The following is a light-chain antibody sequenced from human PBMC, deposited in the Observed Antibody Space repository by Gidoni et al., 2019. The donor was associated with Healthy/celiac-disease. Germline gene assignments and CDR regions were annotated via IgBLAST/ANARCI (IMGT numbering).Light chain of an antibody. CDR2: GAS. Sequence: EIVMTQSPATLSVSPGERATLSCRASQSVSSNLAGYQQKPGQAPRLLIYGASTRATGIPARFSGSGSGTEFPLTLSSLQSEDFAVYYCQQYNNWLGTFGQGTKVEIK. V-gene: IGKV3-15*01. J-gene: IGKJ1*01. CDR1: QSVSSN. CDR3: QQYNNWLGT.